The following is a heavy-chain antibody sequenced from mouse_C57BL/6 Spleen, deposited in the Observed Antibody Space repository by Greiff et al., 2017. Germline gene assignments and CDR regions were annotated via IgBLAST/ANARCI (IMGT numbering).Heavy chain of an antibody. CDR1: GYTFTNYW. V-gene: IGHV1-63*01. D-gene: IGHD2-4*01. CDR3: ARLDDYDSWFAY. CDR2: IYPGGGYT. Sequence: VKLQQSGAELVRPGTSVKMSCKASGYTFTNYWIGWAKQRPGHGLEWIGDIYPGGGYTNYNEKFKGKATLTADKSSSTAYMQFSSLTSEDSAIYYCARLDDYDSWFAYWGQGTLVTVSA. J-gene: IGHJ3*01.